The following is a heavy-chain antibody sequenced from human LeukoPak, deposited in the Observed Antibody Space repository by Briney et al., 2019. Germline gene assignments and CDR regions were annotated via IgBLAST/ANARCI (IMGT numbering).Heavy chain of an antibody. Sequence: PGRSLRLSCAASGFTFSSYAMHWVRQAPGKGLEWVAVISYDGGNKYYADSVKGRFTISRDNSKNTLYLQVNSLRAEDTAVYYCARDNSRYGSGSSLRADYWGQGTLVTVSS. D-gene: IGHD3-10*01. CDR1: GFTFSSYA. CDR3: ARDNSRYGSGSSLRADY. CDR2: ISYDGGNK. J-gene: IGHJ4*02. V-gene: IGHV3-30-3*01.